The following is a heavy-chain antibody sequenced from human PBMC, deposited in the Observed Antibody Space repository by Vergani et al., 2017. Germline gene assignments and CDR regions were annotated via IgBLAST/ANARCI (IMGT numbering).Heavy chain of an antibody. Sequence: QVQLQQCGAGLLKPSETLSLTCAVYGGSFSGYYWSWIRQPPGKGLEWIGEINHSGSTNYNPSLKSRVTISVDTSKNQYSLKLSYVTAADTAVYYCGRGAPPGSSSSGYYYYYYMDVWAKGPRSPSP. J-gene: IGHJ6*03. CDR1: GGSFSGYY. CDR3: GRGAPPGSSSSGYYYYYYMDV. V-gene: IGHV4-34*01. D-gene: IGHD6-6*01. CDR2: INHSGST.